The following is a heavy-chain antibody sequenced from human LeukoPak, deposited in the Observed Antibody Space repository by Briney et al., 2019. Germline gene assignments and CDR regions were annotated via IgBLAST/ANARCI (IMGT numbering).Heavy chain of an antibody. CDR2: MNPNSGNT. CDR3: ARGPYYYDSSGYYYAEYFQY. J-gene: IGHJ1*01. D-gene: IGHD3-22*01. CDR1: GYTFTSYD. Sequence: GASVKVSCKASGYTFTSYDINWVRQATGQGLEWMGWMNPNSGNTGYAQKFQGRVTITRNTSISTANMELSSLRSEDTAVYYCARGPYYYDSSGYYYAEYFQYWGQGTLVTVPS. V-gene: IGHV1-8*03.